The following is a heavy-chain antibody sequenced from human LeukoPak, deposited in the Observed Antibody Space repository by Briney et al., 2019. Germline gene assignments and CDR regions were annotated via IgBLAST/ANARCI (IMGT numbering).Heavy chain of an antibody. D-gene: IGHD6-19*01. CDR1: EFTFSTYP. CDR2: ISYDGSNK. J-gene: IGHJ4*02. V-gene: IGHV3-30*03. Sequence: GGPLRLSCAASEFTFSTYPMHWVRQAPGKGLEWVAVISYDGSNKYYADSVKGRFTISRDNSKNTVYLEMNSLRAEDTAVYYCARLYSSGWETLGYWGQGTLVTVSS. CDR3: ARLYSSGWETLGY.